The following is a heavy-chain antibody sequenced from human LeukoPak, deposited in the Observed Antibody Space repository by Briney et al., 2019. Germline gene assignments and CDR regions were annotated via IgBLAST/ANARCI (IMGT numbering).Heavy chain of an antibody. V-gene: IGHV4-34*01. CDR2: INHSGST. CDR1: GGSFSGDY. CDR3: ARATPGNIVVVPAAMPYFDY. D-gene: IGHD2-2*01. J-gene: IGHJ4*02. Sequence: SETLSLTCAVYGGSFSGDYWSWIRQPPGKGLEWIGEINHSGSTNYNPSLKSRVTISVDTSKNQFSLKLSSVTAADTAVYYCARATPGNIVVVPAAMPYFDYWGQGTLVTVSS.